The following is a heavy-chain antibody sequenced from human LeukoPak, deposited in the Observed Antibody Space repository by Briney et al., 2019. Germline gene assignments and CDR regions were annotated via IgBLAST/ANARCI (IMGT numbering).Heavy chain of an antibody. J-gene: IGHJ5*02. CDR2: IDPSDSYT. Sequence: GESLKISCKGSGYSFTSYWVSWVRQMPGKGLEWMGRIDPSDSYTNYSPSFQGHVTISTDKSISTAYLQWSSLKASDTAMYYCARHLTYYFGPWGQGTLVTVSS. CDR3: ARHLTYYFGP. CDR1: GYSFTSYW. D-gene: IGHD3-10*01. V-gene: IGHV5-10-1*01.